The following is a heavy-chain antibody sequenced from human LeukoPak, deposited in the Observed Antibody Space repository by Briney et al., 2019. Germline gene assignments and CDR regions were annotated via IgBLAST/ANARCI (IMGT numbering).Heavy chain of an antibody. CDR2: INPNSGGT. V-gene: IGHV1-2*06. D-gene: IGHD2-2*01. J-gene: IGHJ5*02. CDR3: ARMASRRGNQLLSPSFDP. CDR1: GYTFTGYY. Sequence: ASVNVSCKASGYTFTGYYMHWVRQAPGQGLEWMGRINPNSGGTNYAQKFQGRVTMTRDTSISTAYMELSRLRSDDTAVYYCARMASRRGNQLLSPSFDPWGQGTLVTVSS.